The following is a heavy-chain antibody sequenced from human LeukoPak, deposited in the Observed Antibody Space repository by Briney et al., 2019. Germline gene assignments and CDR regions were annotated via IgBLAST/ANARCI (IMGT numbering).Heavy chain of an antibody. J-gene: IGHJ4*02. Sequence: SETLSLTCSVSGGSITNSYWSWIRQPPGKGLEWIGYIYYTGSTTYNPSYKSRVTISVDTSKNQVSLQLSSVTAADTAVYYCARDHSYYDSGSYSNVDYWGQGTLVTVSS. CDR3: ARDHSYYDSGSYSNVDY. CDR1: GGSITNSY. D-gene: IGHD3-10*01. V-gene: IGHV4-59*12. CDR2: IYYTGST.